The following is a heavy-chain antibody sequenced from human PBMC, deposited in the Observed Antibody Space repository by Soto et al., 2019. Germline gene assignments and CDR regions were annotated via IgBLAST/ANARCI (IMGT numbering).Heavy chain of an antibody. Sequence: QLQLQESGPGLVKPSETLSLTCTVSGGSISSSSYYWGWIRQPPGKGLEWIGSIYYSGSTYYNPSRKSRLTISVDTSKNQFSLKLSSVTAADTAVYYCARGPGIAAAGLYYYYYGMDVWGQGTTVTVSS. V-gene: IGHV4-39*01. J-gene: IGHJ6*02. CDR3: ARGPGIAAAGLYYYYYGMDV. D-gene: IGHD6-13*01. CDR1: GGSISSSSYY. CDR2: IYYSGST.